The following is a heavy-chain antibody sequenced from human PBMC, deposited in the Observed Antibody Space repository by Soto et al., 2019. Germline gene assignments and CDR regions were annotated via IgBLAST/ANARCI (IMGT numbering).Heavy chain of an antibody. V-gene: IGHV2-5*01. Sequence: QITLKESGPTLVKPTQTLTLTCTYSGLSLRTTGVGVGWIRQPPGKALEWLGIIYWNEDKRYSPSLKNRFTLTSDISKSQVVLTMTNMDPVDTATYYCAHTWGLPFDYWGQGTLVIVSS. J-gene: IGHJ4*02. CDR2: IYWNEDK. D-gene: IGHD3-16*01. CDR3: AHTWGLPFDY. CDR1: GLSLRTTGVG.